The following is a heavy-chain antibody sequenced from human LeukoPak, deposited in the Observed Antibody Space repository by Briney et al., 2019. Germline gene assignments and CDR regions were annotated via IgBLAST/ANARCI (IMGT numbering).Heavy chain of an antibody. V-gene: IGHV1-8*02. CDR2: MDPNSGNT. Sequence: GASVKVSCKASGYTFTSSDINWVRQATGQGLERIGWMDPNSGNTGNAQNFQGRVTMTRDTSITTAYMELSSLRTEDTAVYYCARRSSSWYGGLQWGQGTLVTVSS. J-gene: IGHJ4*02. CDR1: GYTFTSSD. CDR3: ARRSSSWYGGLQ. D-gene: IGHD6-13*01.